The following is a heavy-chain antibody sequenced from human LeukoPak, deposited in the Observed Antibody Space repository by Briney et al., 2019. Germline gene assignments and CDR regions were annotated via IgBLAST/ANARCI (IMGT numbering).Heavy chain of an antibody. Sequence: GGSLRLSCAASGFTFSSYGMHWVRQAPGKGLEWVAVIWYDGSNKYYADSVKGRFTISRDNSENTLYLQMNSLRAEDTAVYYCARDRDSSSWFPHFDYWGQGTLVTVSS. CDR3: ARDRDSSSWFPHFDY. V-gene: IGHV3-33*01. D-gene: IGHD6-13*01. CDR1: GFTFSSYG. CDR2: IWYDGSNK. J-gene: IGHJ4*02.